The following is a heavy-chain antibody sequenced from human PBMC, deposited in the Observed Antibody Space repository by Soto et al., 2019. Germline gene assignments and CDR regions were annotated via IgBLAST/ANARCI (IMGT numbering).Heavy chain of an antibody. CDR1: TSGFGGSNY. Sequence: GGSLRLSXAASTSGFGGSNYMTWVRQAPGKGLEWVSVIYRDGNTYYVDSVKGRFTISRDNSKNTLYLQMNSLRGEDTAVYYCARGRFGMDVWGQGTTVTVSS. CDR2: IYRDGNT. J-gene: IGHJ6*02. CDR3: ARGRFGMDV. V-gene: IGHV3-53*01.